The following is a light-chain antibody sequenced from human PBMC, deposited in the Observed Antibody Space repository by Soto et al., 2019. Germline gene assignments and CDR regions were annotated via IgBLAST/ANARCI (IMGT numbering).Light chain of an antibody. J-gene: IGKJ5*01. CDR1: QSVSSN. V-gene: IGKV3D-15*01. Sequence: EIVMTQSPATLSVSPGERASLSCRASQSVSSNLAWYQQKPGQPPRLLIYEASNRATGIPARFSGSGSGTDFTLTISSLQPEDFAVYYCHQRQYWPPITFGQGTRLEIK. CDR2: EAS. CDR3: HQRQYWPPIT.